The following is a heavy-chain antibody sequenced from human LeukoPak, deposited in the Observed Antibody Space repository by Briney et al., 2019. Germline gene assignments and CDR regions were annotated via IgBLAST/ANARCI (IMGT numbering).Heavy chain of an antibody. CDR1: GGSISSYY. CDR3: ARVQQQLVLVEY. D-gene: IGHD6-13*01. V-gene: IGHV4-38-2*02. Sequence: SETLSLTCTVSGGSISSYYWGWIRQPPGKGLEWIGSIYHSGSTYYNPSLKSRVTISVDTSKNQFSLKLSSVAAADTAVYYCARVQQQLVLVEYWGQGTLVTVSS. J-gene: IGHJ4*02. CDR2: IYHSGST.